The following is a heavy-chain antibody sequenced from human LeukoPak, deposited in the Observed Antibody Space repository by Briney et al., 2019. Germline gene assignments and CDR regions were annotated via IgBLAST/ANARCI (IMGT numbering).Heavy chain of an antibody. D-gene: IGHD2-2*01. CDR1: GGSISSSSYY. J-gene: IGHJ4*02. Sequence: PSETLSLTCTVSGGSISSSSYYWGWIRQPPGKGLEWIGSIYYSGSTYYNPSLKSRVTISVDTSKNQFSLKLSSVTAADTAVYYCAREFCSSTSCYYWDYWGQGTLVTVSS. V-gene: IGHV4-39*02. CDR2: IYYSGST. CDR3: AREFCSSTSCYYWDY.